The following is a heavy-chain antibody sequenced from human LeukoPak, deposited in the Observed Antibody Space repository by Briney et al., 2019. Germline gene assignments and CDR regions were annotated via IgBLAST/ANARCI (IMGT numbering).Heavy chain of an antibody. CDR3: ARNSKLRYFDWFDY. CDR2: INRNSRHE. J-gene: IGHJ4*02. D-gene: IGHD3-9*01. V-gene: IGHV3-21*01. CDR1: GFTFSDYS. Sequence: GGSLRLSCAASGFTFSDYSMNWVRQAPGKGLEWVSSINRNSRHEYYAGSVKGRFTISRDNAKNSLYLQMNSLRAEDTAVYYCARNSKLRYFDWFDYWGQGTLVTVSS.